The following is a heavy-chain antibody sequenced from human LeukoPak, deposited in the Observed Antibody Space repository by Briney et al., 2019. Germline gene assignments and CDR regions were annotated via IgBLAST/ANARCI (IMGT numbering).Heavy chain of an antibody. J-gene: IGHJ2*01. Sequence: SETLSLTCAVYGGSFSGYYWSWIRQPPGKGLEWIGEINHSGSTNYNPSLKSRVTISVDTSKNQFSLRLSSVTAADTAVYYCARVPAYIYWYFDLWGRGTLVTVSS. V-gene: IGHV4-34*01. D-gene: IGHD3-16*01. CDR3: ARVPAYIYWYFDL. CDR1: GGSFSGYY. CDR2: INHSGST.